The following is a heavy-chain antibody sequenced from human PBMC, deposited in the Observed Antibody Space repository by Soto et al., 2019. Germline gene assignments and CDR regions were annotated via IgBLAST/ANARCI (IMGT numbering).Heavy chain of an antibody. CDR1: GGSISSSNW. D-gene: IGHD2-21*01. Sequence: SETLSLTCAVSGGSISSSNWWSWVRQPPGKGPEWIGEIYHSGSTNYNPSLKSRVTISVDKSKNQFSLKLSSVTAADTAVYYCARTLAIPNYYYYGMDVWGQGTTVTVSS. V-gene: IGHV4-4*02. J-gene: IGHJ6*02. CDR3: ARTLAIPNYYYYGMDV. CDR2: IYHSGST.